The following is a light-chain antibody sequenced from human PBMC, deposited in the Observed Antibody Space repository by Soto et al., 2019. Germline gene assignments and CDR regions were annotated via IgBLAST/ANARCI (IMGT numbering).Light chain of an antibody. CDR2: GAS. Sequence: EIVMTQSPATLSVSPGERATLSCRASESVGIKLAWYQQKPGQAPRLLISGASTGATGIPARFSGSGSGTDFTLTISRLEPEDFAVYYCQESPRTFGQGTKVDIK. CDR3: QESPRT. V-gene: IGKV3-15*01. J-gene: IGKJ1*01. CDR1: ESVGIK.